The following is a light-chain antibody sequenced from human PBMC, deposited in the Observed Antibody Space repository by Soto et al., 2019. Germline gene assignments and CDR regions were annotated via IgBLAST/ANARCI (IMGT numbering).Light chain of an antibody. CDR3: HQYGSSPRWT. V-gene: IGKV3-20*01. CDR2: GAS. J-gene: IGKJ1*01. Sequence: EIVLTQSPGPLSLSPGERATLSCRASQGVSSSYLAWYQQKPGQAPRLLLYGASSRATGIPDRFSGSGSGTDFTLTISRLEPEDFSVYYCHQYGSSPRWTFGQGTKVEIK. CDR1: QGVSSSY.